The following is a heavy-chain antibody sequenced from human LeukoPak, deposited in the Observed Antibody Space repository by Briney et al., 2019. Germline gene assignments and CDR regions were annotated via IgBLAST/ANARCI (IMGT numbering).Heavy chain of an antibody. D-gene: IGHD3-10*01. CDR1: GASISSGSYY. CDR3: ARARSVTVGRGVTYNYYYYMDV. CDR2: LYTSGST. J-gene: IGHJ6*03. Sequence: PSQTLSLTCTVSGASISSGSYYWNWIRQPAGKGLEWIGRLYTSGSTTYNPSLKSRATISVDTSKNQFSLRLSSVTAADTAVYYCARARSVTVGRGVTYNYYYYMDVWGKGTTVTISS. V-gene: IGHV4-61*02.